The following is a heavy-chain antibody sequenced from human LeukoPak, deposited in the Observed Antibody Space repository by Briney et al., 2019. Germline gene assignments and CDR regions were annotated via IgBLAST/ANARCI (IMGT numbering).Heavy chain of an antibody. CDR3: AREGVPRITGTTGGSWFDP. CDR1: GGTFSSYA. D-gene: IGHD1-7*01. V-gene: IGHV1-69*05. CDR2: IIPIFGTA. J-gene: IGHJ5*02. Sequence: SVKVSCKASGGTFSSYAISWVRQAPGQGLEWMGGIIPIFGTANYAQKFQGRVTITTDESTSTAYMELSSLRSEDTAVYYCAREGVPRITGTTGGSWFDPWGQGTLVTVSS.